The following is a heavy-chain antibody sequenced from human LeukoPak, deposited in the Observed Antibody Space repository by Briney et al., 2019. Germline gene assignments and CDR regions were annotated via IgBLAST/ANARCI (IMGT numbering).Heavy chain of an antibody. V-gene: IGHV4-38-2*01. J-gene: IGHJ4*02. CDR3: ARTRYCSGATCFSPELFGS. CDR2: IYHSGKT. Sequence: SETLSLTCAVSGYSISSGYHWGWIRQSPGKGLEWIGSIYHSGKTYYNPSLSSRVTISVDTSMNQFSLKLTSVTATDTAVYYCARTRYCSGATCFSPELFGSWGQGTLVTVSS. CDR1: GYSISSGYH. D-gene: IGHD2-15*01.